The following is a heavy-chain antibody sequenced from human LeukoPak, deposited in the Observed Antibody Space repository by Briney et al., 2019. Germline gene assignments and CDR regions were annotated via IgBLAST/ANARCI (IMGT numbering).Heavy chain of an antibody. CDR1: GFTFSSYS. J-gene: IGHJ6*03. V-gene: IGHV3-48*01. Sequence: GGSLRLSCAASGFTFSSYSVNWVRQAPGKGLEWVSYISSSSSTIYYADSVKGRFTISRDNAKNSLYLQMNSLRAEDTAVYYCARAMGSGYTYYYYYMDVWGKGTTVTVSS. D-gene: IGHD3-10*01. CDR3: ARAMGSGYTYYYYYMDV. CDR2: ISSSSSTI.